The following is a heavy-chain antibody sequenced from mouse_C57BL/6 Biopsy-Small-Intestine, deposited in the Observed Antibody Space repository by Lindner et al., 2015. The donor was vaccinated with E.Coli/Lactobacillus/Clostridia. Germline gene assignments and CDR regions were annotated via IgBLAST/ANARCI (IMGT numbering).Heavy chain of an antibody. CDR2: INTNTGDP. V-gene: IGHV9-3*02. Sequence: VKVSARFLDTPSLTMLFHWVRQAPGQGPEWMGWINTNTGDPDYAQGFTGRFVFSLDTSVSTTYLQINSLKAEDTAVYFCATESLGSGYFDSCGQGTLVTVSS. D-gene: IGHD4-1*01. CDR1: DTPSLTML. J-gene: IGHJ2*01. CDR3: ATESLGSGYFDS.